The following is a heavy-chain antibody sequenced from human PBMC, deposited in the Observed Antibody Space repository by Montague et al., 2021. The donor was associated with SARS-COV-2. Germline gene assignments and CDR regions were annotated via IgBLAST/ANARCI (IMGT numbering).Heavy chain of an antibody. J-gene: IGHJ6*02. CDR2: IYQSGSA. Sequence: TLSLTCAVSGGSVSSGDYSWSWIRQSPGKGLEWIGYIYQSGSAYYNPSLKSRVTISIDTSNNQFSLNLRSVPAADTGLYYCATGTRMYGMDLWGQGTTVTVSS. V-gene: IGHV4-30-2*06. CDR1: GGSVSSGDYS. CDR3: ATGTRMYGMDL. D-gene: IGHD3-10*01.